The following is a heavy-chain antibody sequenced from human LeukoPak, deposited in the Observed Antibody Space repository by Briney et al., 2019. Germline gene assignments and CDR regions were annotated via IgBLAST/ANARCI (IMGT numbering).Heavy chain of an antibody. Sequence: SETLSLTCAVYGGSFSGYYWSWIRQPPGKGLGWIGEINHSGSTNYNPSLKSRVTISVDTSKNQFSLKLSSVTAADTAVYYCARPTPSGSSWDYWGQGTLVTVSS. V-gene: IGHV4-34*01. J-gene: IGHJ4*02. CDR2: INHSGST. D-gene: IGHD6-13*01. CDR3: ARPTPSGSSWDY. CDR1: GGSFSGYY.